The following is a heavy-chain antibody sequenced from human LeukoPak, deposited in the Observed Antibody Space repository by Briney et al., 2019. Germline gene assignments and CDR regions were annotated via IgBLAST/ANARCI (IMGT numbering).Heavy chain of an antibody. D-gene: IGHD2-2*01. CDR2: IIPIFGTA. J-gene: IGHJ5*02. V-gene: IGHV1-69*05. CDR3: ARARIVVVPAATTGWFDP. CDR1: GGTFSSYA. Sequence: ASVKVSCKASGGTFSSYAISWVRQAPGQGLEWMGGIIPIFGTANYAQKFQGRVTITTDESTSTAYMELSSLRSEDTAVYYCARARIVVVPAATTGWFDPWGQGTLVTVSS.